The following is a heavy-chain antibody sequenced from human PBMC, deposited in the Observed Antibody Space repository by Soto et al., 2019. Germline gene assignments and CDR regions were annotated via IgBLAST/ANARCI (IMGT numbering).Heavy chain of an antibody. D-gene: IGHD5-18*01. V-gene: IGHV5-51*01. Sequence: GQSLKISCKGSGYSFTSYWIGWVRQMPGKGLEWMGIIYPGDSDTRYSPSFQGQVTISADKSISTAYLQWSSLKASDTAMYYCARPYRYRRSYYYGMDVWDQGPTVTVSS. CDR3: ARPYRYRRSYYYGMDV. J-gene: IGHJ6*02. CDR2: IYPGDSDT. CDR1: GYSFTSYW.